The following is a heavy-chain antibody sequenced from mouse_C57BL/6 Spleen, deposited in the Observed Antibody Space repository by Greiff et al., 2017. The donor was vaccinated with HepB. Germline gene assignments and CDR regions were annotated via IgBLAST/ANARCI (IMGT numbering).Heavy chain of an antibody. Sequence: QVQLQQSGAELVKPGASVKISCKASGYAFSSYWMNWVKQRPGKGLEWIGQIYPGDGDTNYNGKFKGKATLTADKSSSTAYMQLSSLTSEDSAVYFCARLITTVESYFDYWGQGTTLTVSS. V-gene: IGHV1-80*01. CDR3: ARLITTVESYFDY. CDR1: GYAFSSYW. D-gene: IGHD1-1*01. CDR2: IYPGDGDT. J-gene: IGHJ2*01.